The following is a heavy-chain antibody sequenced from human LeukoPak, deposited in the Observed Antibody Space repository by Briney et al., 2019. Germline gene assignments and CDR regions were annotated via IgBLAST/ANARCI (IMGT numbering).Heavy chain of an antibody. Sequence: GGSLRLSCAASGFTFSSYEMNWVRQAPGKGLEWVSSISSSSSYIYYADSVKGRFTISRDNAKNSLYLQMNSLRAEDTAVYYCARDRDSGYGRIFDYWGQGTLVTVSS. V-gene: IGHV3-21*01. CDR3: ARDRDSGYGRIFDY. CDR1: GFTFSSYE. D-gene: IGHD5-12*01. J-gene: IGHJ4*02. CDR2: ISSSSSYI.